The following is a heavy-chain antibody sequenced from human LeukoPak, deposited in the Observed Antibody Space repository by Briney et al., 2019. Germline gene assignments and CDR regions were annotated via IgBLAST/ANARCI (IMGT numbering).Heavy chain of an antibody. CDR3: ARDLDEYCSSTSCYDYYYYGMDV. Sequence: ASVKVSCKASGGTFSSYATSWVRQAPGQGLEWMGRIIPILGIANYAQKFQGRVTITADKSTSTAYMELSSLRSEDTAVYYCARDLDEYCSSTSCYDYYYYGMDVWGQGTPVTVSS. CDR2: IIPILGIA. D-gene: IGHD2-2*01. CDR1: GGTFSSYA. J-gene: IGHJ6*02. V-gene: IGHV1-69*04.